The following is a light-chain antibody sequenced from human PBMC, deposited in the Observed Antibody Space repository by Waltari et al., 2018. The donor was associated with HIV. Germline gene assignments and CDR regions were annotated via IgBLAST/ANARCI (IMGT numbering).Light chain of an antibody. CDR1: QFIGNH. J-gene: IGKJ1*01. Sequence: DIQMTQSPTSLSASVGDRVNITCRASQFIGNHLNWYQQKSGKAPIRLIHAASSLQSGVPSGFSGSGSGTDFTLTISSLQAEDFATYYCQQSSSTPPTFGQGTKVDIK. CDR2: AAS. V-gene: IGKV1-39*01. CDR3: QQSSSTPPT.